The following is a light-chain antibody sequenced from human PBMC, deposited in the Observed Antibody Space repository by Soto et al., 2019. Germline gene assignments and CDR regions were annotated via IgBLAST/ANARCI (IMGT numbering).Light chain of an antibody. CDR2: DGS. CDR3: SSYTSSSTLV. CDR1: SSDVGDYNY. Sequence: QSALTQPASVSGSPGQSITISCTGTSSDVGDYNYVSWYQQHPGKAPKLMIYDGSNRPSGVSNRFSGSKSGNTSSLTVSGLQAEDEADYYCSSYTSSSTLVFGGGTKLTVL. V-gene: IGLV2-14*01. J-gene: IGLJ2*01.